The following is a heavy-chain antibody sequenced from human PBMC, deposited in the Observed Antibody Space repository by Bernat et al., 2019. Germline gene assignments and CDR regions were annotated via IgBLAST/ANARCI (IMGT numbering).Heavy chain of an antibody. J-gene: IGHJ4*02. D-gene: IGHD3-10*01. Sequence: QVQLVESGGGVVQYGGSLRLSCAASGFTFRSYGMDWVRQAPGKGLEWVAFIRNDGNKIYYRDSVKGRFTISRDNSKNTLYLQMNSLRAEDTAVYYCAKDLAYGSGNYFDYWGQGTLVTVSS. CDR3: AKDLAYGSGNYFDY. V-gene: IGHV3-30*02. CDR2: IRNDGNKI. CDR1: GFTFRSYG.